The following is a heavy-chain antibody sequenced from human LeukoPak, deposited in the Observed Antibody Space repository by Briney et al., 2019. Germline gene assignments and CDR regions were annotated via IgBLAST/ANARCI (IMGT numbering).Heavy chain of an antibody. V-gene: IGHV1-18*01. J-gene: IGHJ6*02. CDR3: AREVRDYDILTGYYHYYYYGMDV. CDR2: ISAYNGNT. D-gene: IGHD3-9*01. CDR1: GYTFTSYG. Sequence: GASVKVSCKASGYTFTSYGISWVRQAPGQGLERMGWISAYNGNTNYAQKLQGRVTMTTDTSTSTAYMELRSLRSDDAAVYYCAREVRDYDILTGYYHYYYYGMDVWGQGTTVTVSS.